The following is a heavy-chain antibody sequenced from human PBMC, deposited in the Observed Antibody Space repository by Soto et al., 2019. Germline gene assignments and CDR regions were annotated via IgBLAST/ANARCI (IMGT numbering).Heavy chain of an antibody. CDR2: IKEDGSER. D-gene: IGHD3-3*01. V-gene: IGHV3-7*03. CDR1: GFSFGNYW. Sequence: EVQLVESGGGLVQPGGSLRLSCAVSGFSFGNYWMSWVRQAPGKGLEWQASIKEDGSERYYLDSVKGRFTISRDNAKDSLSLQMNSLRGEDTAFYYCARDVGPVTIFGEALSGYFDFWGQGTLVTVSS. J-gene: IGHJ4*02. CDR3: ARDVGPVTIFGEALSGYFDF.